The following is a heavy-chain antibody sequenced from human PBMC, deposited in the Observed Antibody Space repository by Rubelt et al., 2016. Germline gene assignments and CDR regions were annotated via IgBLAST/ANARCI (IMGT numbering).Heavy chain of an antibody. CDR2: ISGSGGDT. Sequence: EVQLVESGGGLVQPGGSLRLSCVASGFTFRTYAMTWVRQAPGKGLEWVSGISGSGGDTYYVDSVKGRFTISRDNSKNTLYLQMSSLRAEDTAVYYCAKGNGVTCFFGLDYWGQGTLVAVSS. CDR3: AKGNGVTCFFGLDY. V-gene: IGHV3-23*04. D-gene: IGHD2-8*01. J-gene: IGHJ4*02. CDR1: GFTFRTYA.